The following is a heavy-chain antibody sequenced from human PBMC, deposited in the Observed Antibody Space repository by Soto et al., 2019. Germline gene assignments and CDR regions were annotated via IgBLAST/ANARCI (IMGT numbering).Heavy chain of an antibody. CDR2: IIPIFGTA. D-gene: IGHD3-22*01. CDR1: GGTFSSYA. CDR3: AILSYSYYDSSGPTFDY. V-gene: IGHV1-69*13. Sequence: SVKVSCKASGGTFSSYAISWVRQAPGQGLEWMGGIIPIFGTANYAQKFQGRVTITADESTSTAYMELSSLRSEDTAVYYCAILSYSYYDSSGPTFDYWGQGTLVTVSS. J-gene: IGHJ4*02.